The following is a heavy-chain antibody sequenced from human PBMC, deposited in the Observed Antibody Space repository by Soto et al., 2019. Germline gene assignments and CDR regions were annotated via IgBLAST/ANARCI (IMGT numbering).Heavy chain of an antibody. CDR1: GYTFINYH. V-gene: IGHV1-18*01. J-gene: IGHJ4*02. Sequence: VQLMQSGGEVKKPGASVTVSCKASGYTFINYHITWVRQSPGHGLEWMEWINTYNGMTDYAQKFQGRVTMTRDASTNTAYIELRNLGSDDTAVFFCAKSPRGEMATDWGQGTLVTVSS. D-gene: IGHD5-12*01. CDR2: INTYNGMT. CDR3: AKSPRGEMATD.